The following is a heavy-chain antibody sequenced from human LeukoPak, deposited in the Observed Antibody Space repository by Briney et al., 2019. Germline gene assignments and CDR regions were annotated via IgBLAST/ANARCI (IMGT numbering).Heavy chain of an antibody. Sequence: GGTLRLSCAASGFTFSHCGMSWVRQAPGKGLEWVSAISGSGYSTYYADSVKGRFTISRDNSKNTLYLQMNSLRAEDTAVYYCAKHYGSGYMDVWGKGTTVTISS. CDR1: GFTFSHCG. V-gene: IGHV3-23*01. J-gene: IGHJ6*03. CDR3: AKHYGSGYMDV. D-gene: IGHD3-10*01. CDR2: ISGSGYST.